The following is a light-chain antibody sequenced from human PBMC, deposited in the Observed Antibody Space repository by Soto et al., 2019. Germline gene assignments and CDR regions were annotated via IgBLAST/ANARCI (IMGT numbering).Light chain of an antibody. V-gene: IGKV1-39*01. J-gene: IGKJ1*01. CDR2: DAS. CDR3: QQSYSTPRT. Sequence: DIQMTQSPSTLSASVGDRVTITCRASQSVRSWLAWYQQKPGRAPKFLIYDASSLESGVPSRFSGSGSGTDFTLTISSLQPEDFATYYCQQSYSTPRTFGQGTKVDIK. CDR1: QSVRSW.